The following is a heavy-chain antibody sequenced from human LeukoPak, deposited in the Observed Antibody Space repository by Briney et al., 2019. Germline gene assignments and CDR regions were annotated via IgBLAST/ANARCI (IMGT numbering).Heavy chain of an antibody. CDR1: GGSISWYY. J-gene: IGHJ4*02. CDR3: ASFSGTSRFEY. CDR2: IYYTGST. Sequence: PSETLSLTCTVSGGSISWYYWSWIRQAPGKGLEWIGYIYYTGSTNYNPSLKSRVTISVDTPRDDFSLKLTSVTAADTAVYYCASFSGTSRFEYWGQGILVTVSS. V-gene: IGHV4-59*01. D-gene: IGHD1-26*01.